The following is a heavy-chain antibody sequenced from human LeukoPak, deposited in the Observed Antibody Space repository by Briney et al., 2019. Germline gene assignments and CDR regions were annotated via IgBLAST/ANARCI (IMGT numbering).Heavy chain of an antibody. J-gene: IGHJ4*02. Sequence: GGSLRLSCAASGFAISTYWMSWVRQAPGKGLEWVANTNQEGSEKYYVDSVKGRFIISKDNAKNSLYLQMNSLRAEDTAVYYCARDPKWLDYWGQGTLVSVSS. V-gene: IGHV3-7*01. CDR3: ARDPKWLDY. D-gene: IGHD5-12*01. CDR2: TNQEGSEK. CDR1: GFAISTYW.